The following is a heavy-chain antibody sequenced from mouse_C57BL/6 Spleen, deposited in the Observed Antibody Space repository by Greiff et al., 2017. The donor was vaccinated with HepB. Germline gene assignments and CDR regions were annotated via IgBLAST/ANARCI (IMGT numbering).Heavy chain of an antibody. J-gene: IGHJ4*01. CDR1: GYAFSSSW. Sequence: VQLQQSGPELVKPGASVKISCKASGYAFSSSWMNWVKQRPGKGLEWIGRIYPGDGDTNYNGKFKGKATLTADKSSSTAYMQLSSLTSEDSAVYFCASWGWLGYYDAMDYWGQGTSVTVSS. CDR2: IYPGDGDT. D-gene: IGHD1-1*02. CDR3: ASWGWLGYYDAMDY. V-gene: IGHV1-82*01.